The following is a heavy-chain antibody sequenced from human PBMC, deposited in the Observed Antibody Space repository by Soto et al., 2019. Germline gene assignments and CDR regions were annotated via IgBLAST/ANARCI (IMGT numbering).Heavy chain of an antibody. V-gene: IGHV4-59*01. CDR2: MYNTGST. CDR1: GGTISRYY. Sequence: NLPETLSLTCTVSGGTISRYYWSWIWQPPGKGLEWIGYMYNTGSTVYNPSFKSRVTISVDTSKNQFSLKLNSVTAADTAVYYCARDLWGYCGTDCYPLDVWGQGTTVTVSS. D-gene: IGHD2-21*02. CDR3: ARDLWGYCGTDCYPLDV. J-gene: IGHJ6*02.